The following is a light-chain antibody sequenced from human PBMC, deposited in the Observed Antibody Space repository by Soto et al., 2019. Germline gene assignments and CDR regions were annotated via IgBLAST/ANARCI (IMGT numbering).Light chain of an antibody. CDR2: TAS. CDR3: QQYKDWYT. Sequence: IVLTQSPATLSVSPGARVTLSCRASQSVGTNLAWYQHRPGQPPRLLIQTASTRDTGIPARFSGSGSGTEFTLTISGLQSEDFAVYYCQQYKDWYTFGQGTKLEIK. CDR1: QSVGTN. J-gene: IGKJ2*01. V-gene: IGKV3-15*01.